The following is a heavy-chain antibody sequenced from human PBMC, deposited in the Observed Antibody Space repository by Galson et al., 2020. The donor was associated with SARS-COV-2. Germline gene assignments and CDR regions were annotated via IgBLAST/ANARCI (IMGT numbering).Heavy chain of an antibody. Sequence: SETLSLTCSVSGGSVSTDSYYWGWIRQTPGKGLEWIGSVFYSGTSYYNPSLNGRVAISVDRSRHQFSLKLFSVTAADAAVYYCAKPLQRFVYKWNDMDLHALYFWGPGTMVTVSS. CDR3: AKPLQRFVYKWNDMDLHALYF. V-gene: IGHV4-39*07. CDR1: GGSVSTDSYY. J-gene: IGHJ3*01. CDR2: VFYSGTS. D-gene: IGHD1-20*01.